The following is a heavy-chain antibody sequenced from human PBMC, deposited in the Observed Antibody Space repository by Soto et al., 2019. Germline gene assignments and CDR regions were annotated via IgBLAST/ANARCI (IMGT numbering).Heavy chain of an antibody. V-gene: IGHV4-59*01. CDR3: ARVPPGRWLGLDY. CDR1: GGYISSYY. CDR2: IYYSGST. D-gene: IGHD6-19*01. Sequence: SETLSLTCTVSGGYISSYYWSWIRQPPGKGLEWIGYIYYSGSTNYNPSLKSRVTISVDTSKNQFSLKLSSVTAADTAVYYCARVPPGRWLGLDYWGQGTLVTVSS. J-gene: IGHJ4*02.